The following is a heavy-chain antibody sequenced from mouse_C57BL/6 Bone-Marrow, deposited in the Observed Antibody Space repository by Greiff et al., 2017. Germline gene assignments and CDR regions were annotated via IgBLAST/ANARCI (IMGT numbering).Heavy chain of an antibody. CDR2: IYPGSGST. CDR3: ARGGITTVVEVDY. CDR1: GYTFTSYW. V-gene: IGHV1-55*01. D-gene: IGHD1-1*01. J-gene: IGHJ2*01. Sequence: VQLQQPGAELVKPGASVKMSCKASGYTFTSYWITWVKQRPGQGLEWIGDIYPGSGSTNYNEKFKSKATLTVDTSSSTAYMQLSSLTSEDSAVYYCARGGITTVVEVDYWGQGTTLTVSS.